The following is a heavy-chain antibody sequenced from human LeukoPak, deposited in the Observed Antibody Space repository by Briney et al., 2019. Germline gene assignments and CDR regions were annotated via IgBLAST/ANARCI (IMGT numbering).Heavy chain of an antibody. D-gene: IGHD3-22*01. V-gene: IGHV4-59*01. Sequence: PSETLSLTCTVSGGSIRSYYWSWIRQPPGKGLEWIGYIYYSGSTNYNPSLKRRVTISVDTSKNQFSLKLSSVTAADTAVYYCARDSYDSSGYYRGGDADAFDIWGQGTMVTVSS. CDR2: IYYSGST. CDR1: GGSIRSYY. J-gene: IGHJ3*02. CDR3: ARDSYDSSGYYRGGDADAFDI.